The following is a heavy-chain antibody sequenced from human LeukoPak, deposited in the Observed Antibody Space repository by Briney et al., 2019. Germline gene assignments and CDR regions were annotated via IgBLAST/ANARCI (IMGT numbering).Heavy chain of an antibody. J-gene: IGHJ4*02. V-gene: IGHV3-23*01. Sequence: GGSLRLSCATSGFTFSIYAMSWVRQAPGKGLEWVSTISGRGNSTYYADSVKGRFTISRDNSKNTLYLQMNSLRAEDTAVYYCVKMASYDSSGYKQKYYFDYWGQGTLVTVSS. D-gene: IGHD3-22*01. CDR2: ISGRGNST. CDR3: VKMASYDSSGYKQKYYFDY. CDR1: GFTFSIYA.